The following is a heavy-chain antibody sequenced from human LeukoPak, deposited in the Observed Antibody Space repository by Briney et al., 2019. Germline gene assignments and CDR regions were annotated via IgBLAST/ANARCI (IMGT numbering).Heavy chain of an antibody. Sequence: GGSLKLSCAASGFTFSDYYMSWIRQAPGKGLEWVSYISSSGSTIYYADSVKGRFTISRDNAKNSLYLQMNSLRAEDTAVYYCARGTMIVVVTYDYWGQGTLVTVSS. CDR1: GFTFSDYY. D-gene: IGHD3-22*01. CDR2: ISSSGSTI. V-gene: IGHV3-11*01. CDR3: ARGTMIVVVTYDY. J-gene: IGHJ4*02.